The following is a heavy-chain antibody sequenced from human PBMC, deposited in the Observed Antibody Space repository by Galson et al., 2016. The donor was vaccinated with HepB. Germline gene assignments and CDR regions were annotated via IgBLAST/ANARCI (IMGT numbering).Heavy chain of an antibody. CDR1: GYTFTSYA. CDR3: TREYGSGNYEWFDP. CDR2: INAGHGNT. Sequence: SVKVSCKASGYTFTSYAMHWVRQAPGQRLEWMGWINAGHGNTKNSQKFQGRVTLTRNTSIDTAYLDLSTLRPDDTAVDYCTREYGSGNYEWFDPWGHGTLVTVSS. D-gene: IGHD3-10*01. J-gene: IGHJ5*02. V-gene: IGHV1-3*01.